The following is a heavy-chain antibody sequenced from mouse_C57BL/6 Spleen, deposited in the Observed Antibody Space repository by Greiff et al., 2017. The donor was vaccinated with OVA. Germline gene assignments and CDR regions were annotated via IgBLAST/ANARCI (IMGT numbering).Heavy chain of an antibody. D-gene: IGHD1-1*01. CDR1: GYTFTSYW. J-gene: IGHJ1*03. CDR3: ARGTTVGANWYFDD. V-gene: IGHV1-50*01. CDR2: IDPSDSYT. Sequence: QVQLQQPGAELVKPGASVKLSCKASGYTFTSYWMPWVQQRPGQGLEWIGEIDPSDSYTNYNQKFKGKATFTVDTSSNTAYLQLSSLTSEDSAVYYNARGTTVGANWYFDDWGKGTTVTVSS.